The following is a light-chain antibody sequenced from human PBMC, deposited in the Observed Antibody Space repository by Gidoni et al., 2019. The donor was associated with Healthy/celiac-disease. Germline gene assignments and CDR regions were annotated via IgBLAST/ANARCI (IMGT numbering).Light chain of an antibody. CDR3: QQYNNWLWT. J-gene: IGKJ1*01. CDR2: VAS. V-gene: IGKV3-15*01. CDR1: QSVSSN. Sequence: EIVMTQSPATLSVSQGERATLSCRASQSVSSNLAGYQQKPGQAPRLLIYVASTRATGIPARFSGSGSGTEFTLTISSLQSEDFAVYYCQQYNNWLWTFGQGTKVEIK.